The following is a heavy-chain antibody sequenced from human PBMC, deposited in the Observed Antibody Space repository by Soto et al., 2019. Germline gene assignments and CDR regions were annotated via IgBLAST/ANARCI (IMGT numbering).Heavy chain of an antibody. CDR2: SSAYNGNT. CDR3: ARQPRGRAARPDY. V-gene: IGHV1-18*01. J-gene: IGHJ4*02. Sequence: QVQLVQSGAEVKKPGASVKVSCKASGYTFTSYGISWVRQAPGQGLEWMGWSSAYNGNTNYAQKPRCRVTMTTDTSTSTAYMDLRSLRSDGTAVYDCARQPRGRAARPDYWGQGTLLTVSS. CDR1: GYTFTSYG. D-gene: IGHD6-6*01.